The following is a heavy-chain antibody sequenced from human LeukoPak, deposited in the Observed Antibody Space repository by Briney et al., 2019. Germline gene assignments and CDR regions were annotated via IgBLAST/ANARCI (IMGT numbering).Heavy chain of an antibody. CDR1: GFTVSSNY. CDR2: IYSGGST. D-gene: IGHD6-13*01. Sequence: PGGSLRLSCAASGFTVSSNYMSWVRQAPGKGLEWVSVIYSGGSTYYADSVKGRFTISRDNSKNTLYLQMNSLRAEDTAVYYCARGQHSSSWYLFDYWGQGTLVTVSS. V-gene: IGHV3-53*01. CDR3: ARGQHSSSWYLFDY. J-gene: IGHJ4*02.